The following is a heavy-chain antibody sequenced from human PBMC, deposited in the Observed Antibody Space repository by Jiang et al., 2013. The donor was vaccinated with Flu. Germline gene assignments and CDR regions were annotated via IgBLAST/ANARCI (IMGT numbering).Heavy chain of an antibody. J-gene: IGHJ4*02. CDR1: GGSISSSSYY. CDR2: IYYSGST. Sequence: GSGLVKPSETLSLTCTVSGGSISSSSYYWGWIRQPPGKGLEWIGSIYYSGSTYYNPSLKSRVTISVDTSKNQFSLKLSSVTAADTAVYYCARSITYYDFWSGYSNPNYWGQGTLVTVSS. CDR3: ARSITYYDFWSGYSNPNY. V-gene: IGHV4-39*01. D-gene: IGHD3-3*01.